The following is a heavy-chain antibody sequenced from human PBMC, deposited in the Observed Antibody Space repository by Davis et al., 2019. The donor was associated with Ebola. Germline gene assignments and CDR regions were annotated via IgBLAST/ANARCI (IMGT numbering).Heavy chain of an antibody. CDR1: DGSFSGYY. Sequence: PSETLSLTCGVYDGSFSGYYWSWIRQPPGKGLEWIGEINHRGSSNYNPSLRSRVTISVDTSKNQFSLKLSSVTAADTAVYYCVREYHYWGQGTLVTVSS. D-gene: IGHD2-2*01. V-gene: IGHV4-34*01. CDR2: INHRGSS. CDR3: VREYHY. J-gene: IGHJ4*02.